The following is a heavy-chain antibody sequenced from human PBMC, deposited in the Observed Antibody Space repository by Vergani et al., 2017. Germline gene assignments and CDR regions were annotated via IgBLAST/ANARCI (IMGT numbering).Heavy chain of an antibody. CDR3: AKAFQRWLQKYYFDY. Sequence: QVQLVESGGGLVKPGGSLRLSCAASGFTFSDYYMSWIRQAPGKGLEWVSYISSSSSYTNYADSVKGRFTISRDNSKNTLYLQMNSLRAEDTAVYYCAKAFQRWLQKYYFDYWGQGTLVTVSS. D-gene: IGHD5-24*01. J-gene: IGHJ4*02. CDR2: ISSSSSYT. V-gene: IGHV3-11*05. CDR1: GFTFSDYY.